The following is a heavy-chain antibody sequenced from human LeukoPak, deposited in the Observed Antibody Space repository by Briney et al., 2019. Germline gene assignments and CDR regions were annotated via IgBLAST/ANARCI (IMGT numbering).Heavy chain of an antibody. Sequence: GGSLRLSCAASGFTFYDYTMLWLRQAPGKGREGVSLISWDGGSTYYADSVKGRFTISRDNSKNSLYLQMNSLRTEDTALYYCAKDLGPRGNDAFDIWGQRTMVTVSS. V-gene: IGHV3-43*01. D-gene: IGHD3-16*01. CDR2: ISWDGGST. CDR3: AKDLGPRGNDAFDI. J-gene: IGHJ3*02. CDR1: GFTFYDYT.